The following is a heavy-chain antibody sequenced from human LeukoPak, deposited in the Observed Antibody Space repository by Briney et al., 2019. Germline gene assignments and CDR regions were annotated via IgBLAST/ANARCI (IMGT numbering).Heavy chain of an antibody. V-gene: IGHV4-39*01. D-gene: IGHD1-26*01. CDR3: ATRRSGSHPYY. Sequence: SETLSPTCTVSGASVSSSSYYWEWIRQPPGKGLEWVGSIFYSGSTHYSPSLKSRVSMSVDTSKNQFSLRLSAVTATDTAVYYCATRRSGSHPYYWGQGTLVTVSS. CDR1: GASVSSSSYY. CDR2: IFYSGST. J-gene: IGHJ4*02.